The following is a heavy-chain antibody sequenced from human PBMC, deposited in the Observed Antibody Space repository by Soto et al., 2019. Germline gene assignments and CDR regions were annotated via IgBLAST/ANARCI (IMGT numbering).Heavy chain of an antibody. D-gene: IGHD3-22*01. CDR2: IWYDGSNK. CDR1: GFTFSSYG. V-gene: IGHV3-33*01. J-gene: IGHJ4*02. Sequence: QVQLVESGGGVVQPGRSLRLSCAASGFTFSSYGMHWVRQAPGKGLEWVAVIWYDGSNKYYADSVKGRFTISRDNSKNTRYLKMNSLGAEDTAVYYCARDRRYCYDSSGFAYWGQGTLVTVSS. CDR3: ARDRRYCYDSSGFAY.